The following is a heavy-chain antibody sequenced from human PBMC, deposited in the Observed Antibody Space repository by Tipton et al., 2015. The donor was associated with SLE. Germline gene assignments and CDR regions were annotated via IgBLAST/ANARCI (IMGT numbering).Heavy chain of an antibody. Sequence: QVQLVQSGAEVKKPGASVKVSCKASGYTFTSYAMHWVRQDPGQRLEWMGWINAGNGNTKYSQKFQGRVTFTWDTSATTAYMEVSRLRSEDTAVYYCAKDLGDWGPGFDYWGQGTPVTVSS. CDR1: GYTFTSYA. CDR2: INAGNGNT. V-gene: IGHV1-3*01. D-gene: IGHD3-10*01. J-gene: IGHJ4*02. CDR3: AKDLGDWGPGFDY.